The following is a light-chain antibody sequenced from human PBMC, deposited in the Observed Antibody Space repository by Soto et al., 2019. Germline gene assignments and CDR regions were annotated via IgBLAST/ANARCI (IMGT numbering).Light chain of an antibody. CDR2: GNN. J-gene: IGLJ1*01. CDR3: QSYDSSLSGSYV. CDR1: SSNIGAGYD. V-gene: IGLV1-40*01. Sequence: QSALTQPPSVSGAPGQRVTISCTGSSSNIGAGYDVHWYQRLPGTAPKVLIYGNNNRTSGVPDRFSGSKSGTSASLAITGLQAEDEADYYCQSYDSSLSGSYVFGPGTKLTVL.